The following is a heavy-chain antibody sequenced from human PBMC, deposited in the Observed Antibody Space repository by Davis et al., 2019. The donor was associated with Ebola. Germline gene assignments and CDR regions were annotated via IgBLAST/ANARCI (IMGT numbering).Heavy chain of an antibody. V-gene: IGHV4-34*01. CDR3: ARAPRITIFGVVSPFGYYYGMDV. Sequence: PSETLSLTCAVYGGSFSGYYWSWIRQPPGKGLEWIGEINHSGSTNYNPSLKSRVTISVDTSKNQFSLKLSSVTAADTAVYYCARAPRITIFGVVSPFGYYYGMDVWGQGTTVTVSS. D-gene: IGHD3-3*01. CDR1: GGSFSGYY. J-gene: IGHJ6*02. CDR2: INHSGST.